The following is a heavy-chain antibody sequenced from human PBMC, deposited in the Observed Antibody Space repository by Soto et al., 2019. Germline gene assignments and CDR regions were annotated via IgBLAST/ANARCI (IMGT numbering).Heavy chain of an antibody. D-gene: IGHD5-12*01. CDR3: AKDTSWLNSHLND. J-gene: IGHJ4*02. V-gene: IGHV3-23*01. CDR2: ISGSGGST. Sequence: GGSLRLSCAASGFTFSSYAMSWVRQAPGKGLEWVSAISGSGGSTYYADSVKGRFTISRDNSKNTLYLQMNSLSAEDTAVYYCAKDTSWLNSHLNDWGQGTLVTVSS. CDR1: GFTFSSYA.